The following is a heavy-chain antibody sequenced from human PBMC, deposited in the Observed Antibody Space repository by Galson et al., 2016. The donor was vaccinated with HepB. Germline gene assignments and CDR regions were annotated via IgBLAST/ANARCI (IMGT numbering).Heavy chain of an antibody. CDR3: ARRSSDAFDI. V-gene: IGHV5-51*01. Sequence: QSGAEVKKPGESLKISCEGSGYSFTSYWIGWVRQMPGKGLEWMGTIYPGDSDTRYSTSSQGQVTISADKSISAAYLQWNSLKASDTAIYYCARRSSDAFDIWGQGTMVTVSS. CDR2: IYPGDSDT. D-gene: IGHD3-10*01. J-gene: IGHJ3*02. CDR1: GYSFTSYW.